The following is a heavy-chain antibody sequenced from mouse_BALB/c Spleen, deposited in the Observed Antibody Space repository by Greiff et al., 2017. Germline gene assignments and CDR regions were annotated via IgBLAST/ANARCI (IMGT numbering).Heavy chain of an antibody. V-gene: IGHV3-8*02. CDR3: AREGVHYYGYGFAY. CDR2: ISYSGST. CDR1: GDSITSGY. Sequence: EVQLQQSGPSLVKPSQTLSLTCSVTGDSITSGYWNWIRKFPGNKLEYMGYISYSGSTYYNPSLKSRISTTRDTSKNQYYLQLNSVTTEDTATYYCAREGVHYYGYGFAYWGQGTLVTVSA. J-gene: IGHJ3*01. D-gene: IGHD1-2*01.